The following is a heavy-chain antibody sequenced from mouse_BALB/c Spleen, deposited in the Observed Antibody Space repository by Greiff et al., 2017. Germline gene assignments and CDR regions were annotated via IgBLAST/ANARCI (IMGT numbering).Heavy chain of an antibody. V-gene: IGHV3-8*02. CDR2: ISYSGST. J-gene: IGHJ4*01. Sequence: EVNVVESGPSLVKPSQTLSLTCSVTGDSITSGYWNWIRKFPGNKLEYMGYISYSGSTYYNPSLKSRISITRDTSKNQYYLQLNSVTTEDTATYYCARYTDGYYYAMDYWGQGTSVTVSS. CDR1: GDSITSGY. CDR3: ARYTDGYYYAMDY.